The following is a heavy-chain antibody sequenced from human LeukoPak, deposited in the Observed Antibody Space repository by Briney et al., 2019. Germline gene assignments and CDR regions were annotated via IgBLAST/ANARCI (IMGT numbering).Heavy chain of an antibody. Sequence: GESLKISCKGSGYSFTSYWTGWVRQMPGKGLEWMGIIYPGDSDTRYSPSFQGQVTISADKSISTAYLQWSSLKASDTAMYYCARPSPPYCGGDCYSASLYYWGQGTLVTVSS. J-gene: IGHJ4*02. V-gene: IGHV5-51*01. D-gene: IGHD2-21*02. CDR2: IYPGDSDT. CDR3: ARPSPPYCGGDCYSASLYY. CDR1: GYSFTSYW.